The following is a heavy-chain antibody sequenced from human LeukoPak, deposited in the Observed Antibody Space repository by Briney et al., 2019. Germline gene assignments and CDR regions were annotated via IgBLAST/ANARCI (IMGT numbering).Heavy chain of an antibody. CDR3: ARHPYSNYYDSSGYYYRGVFDV. V-gene: IGHV4-39*01. Sequence: SETQTLPCTVSGGSNNRSSYYWGWIRKPPGKGLDWIGRIYYSGSTYYNPSLKSRVTISVDTSKNQFSLKLSSVTAADTAVYYCARHPYSNYYDSSGYYYRGVFDVWGQGTMVTVSS. CDR1: GGSNNRSSYY. CDR2: IYYSGST. J-gene: IGHJ3*01. D-gene: IGHD3-22*01.